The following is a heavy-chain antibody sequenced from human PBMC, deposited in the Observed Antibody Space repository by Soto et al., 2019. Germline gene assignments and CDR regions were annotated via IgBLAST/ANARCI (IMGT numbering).Heavy chain of an antibody. D-gene: IGHD5-12*01. J-gene: IGHJ5*02. CDR1: GYSVSSNSAA. CDR2: TYYRSKWYN. Sequence: PSQTLSLTCAISGYSVSSNSAAWNWIRQSPSRGLEWLGRTYYRSKWYNDYAVSVKSRITINPDTSKNQFSLQLNSVTPEDTAVYYCARDKVLDGYNYVDWVVPWGQGNRGTVSS. CDR3: ARDKVLDGYNYVDWVVP. V-gene: IGHV6-1*01.